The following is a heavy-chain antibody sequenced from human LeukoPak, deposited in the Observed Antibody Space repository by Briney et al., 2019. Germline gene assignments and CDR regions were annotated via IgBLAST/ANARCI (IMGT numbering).Heavy chain of an antibody. CDR1: GGTFSSYA. CDR3: AGSIAVASTYGYYYYGMDV. J-gene: IGHJ6*02. D-gene: IGHD6-19*01. Sequence: SVKVSCKASGGTFSSYAISWVRQAPGQGLEWMGGIIPIFGTANYAQKFQGRVTITADESTSTAYMELSSLRSEDTAVYYCAGSIAVASTYGYYYYGMDVWGQGTTVTVSS. CDR2: IIPIFGTA. V-gene: IGHV1-69*13.